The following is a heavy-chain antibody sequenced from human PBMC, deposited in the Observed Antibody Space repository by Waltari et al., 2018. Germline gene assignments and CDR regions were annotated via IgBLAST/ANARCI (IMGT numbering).Heavy chain of an antibody. CDR3: ARQPYTSSSV. D-gene: IGHD6-6*01. CDR1: VFTFSSYS. V-gene: IGHV3-48*04. Sequence: EVQLVESGGGLVQPGGSLRLSCAASVFTFSSYSLNWVRQAPGKGLEWVSYISHTGTTIYYADSVKGRFIISRDNAKNSLYLQMNGLRTEDTAVYFCARQPYTSSSVWGQGTLVTVSS. J-gene: IGHJ4*02. CDR2: ISHTGTTI.